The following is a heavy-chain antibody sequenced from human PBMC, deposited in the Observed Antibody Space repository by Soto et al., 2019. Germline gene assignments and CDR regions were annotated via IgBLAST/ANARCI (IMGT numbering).Heavy chain of an antibody. CDR3: ARESGGATATLDYYYFYMDV. V-gene: IGHV1-2*04. Sequence: VQLVQSGAEVKKPGASVKVSCKASGDTFTDYYMHWVRQAPGQGLEWMGWINPNSGVTEYAQQFRGWVTMTRDTSIRTVYMELSRLKSDDTAVYYCARESGGATATLDYYYFYMDVWGKGTTVTVSS. CDR1: GDTFTDYY. D-gene: IGHD5-12*01. CDR2: INPNSGVT. J-gene: IGHJ6*03.